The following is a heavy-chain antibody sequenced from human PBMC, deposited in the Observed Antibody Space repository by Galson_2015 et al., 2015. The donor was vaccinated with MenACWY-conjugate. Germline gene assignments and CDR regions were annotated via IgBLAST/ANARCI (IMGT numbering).Heavy chain of an antibody. CDR1: GLTVNYNF. V-gene: IGHV3-53*01. CDR3: ARYVDRTFGVVGADDAFDI. D-gene: IGHD3-3*01. CDR2: IFSGGTT. J-gene: IGHJ3*02. Sequence: SLRICCAASGLTVNYNFMTWVRQAPGKGLEWVSVIFSGGTTNYADSVKGRFTISRDIPKNTLFLQMNSLRAEDTAVYYCARYVDRTFGVVGADDAFDIWGQGTMVTVSA.